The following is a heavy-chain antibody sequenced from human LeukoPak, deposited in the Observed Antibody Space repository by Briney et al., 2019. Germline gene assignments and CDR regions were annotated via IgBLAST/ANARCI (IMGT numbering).Heavy chain of an antibody. Sequence: ASVKVSCKASGYTFTVYYMHWVRQAPGQELEWMGWINPNSGGTNSAQKFQGRVTMTRDTSISTAYMELSRLSSDDTAVYYCARNYYYGMDVWGQGTTVTVSS. J-gene: IGHJ6*02. CDR2: INPNSGGT. CDR3: ARNYYYGMDV. CDR1: GYTFTVYY. V-gene: IGHV1-2*02.